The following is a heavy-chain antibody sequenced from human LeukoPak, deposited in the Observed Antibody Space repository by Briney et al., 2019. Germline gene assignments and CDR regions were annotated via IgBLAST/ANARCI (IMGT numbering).Heavy chain of an antibody. Sequence: GGSLRLSCAASRFTFSSYAMSWVRQAPGKGLEWVSAISGSGGSTYYADSVKGRFTISRDNSKNTLYLQMNSLRAEDTAVYYCAKDLSGYDSPTYLDYWGQGTLVTVSS. CDR2: ISGSGGST. D-gene: IGHD5-12*01. J-gene: IGHJ4*02. CDR3: AKDLSGYDSPTYLDY. CDR1: RFTFSSYA. V-gene: IGHV3-23*01.